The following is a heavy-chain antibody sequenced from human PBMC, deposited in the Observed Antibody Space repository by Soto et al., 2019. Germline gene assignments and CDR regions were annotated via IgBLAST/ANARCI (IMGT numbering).Heavy chain of an antibody. Sequence: GASVKVSCKASGYTFSGYYIHWLRQAPGQGLEWMGWINPNSGGTNYAQKFQGRVTVTRDTPTSTAYMELSRLTSDDTAVYYCATSPTEGYCIIAGCYTSPLYGMDVWGQGTTVTVSS. CDR2: INPNSGGT. V-gene: IGHV1-2*02. CDR3: ATSPTEGYCIIAGCYTSPLYGMDV. J-gene: IGHJ6*02. D-gene: IGHD2-2*02. CDR1: GYTFSGYY.